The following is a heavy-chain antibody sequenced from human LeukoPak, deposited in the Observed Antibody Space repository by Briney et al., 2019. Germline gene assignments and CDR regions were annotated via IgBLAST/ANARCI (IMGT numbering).Heavy chain of an antibody. V-gene: IGHV4-39*01. D-gene: IGHD3-22*01. CDR1: VGSISSSSYY. CDR2: IYYSGST. J-gene: IGHJ4*02. Sequence: SETLSLTCTVSVGSISSSSYYWGWIRQPPGKGLEWIGSIYYSGSTYYNSSLQSRITISVDTSKNQFSLKLTSVTAADTSVYYCASDRSGLSFCFWGQGTLVTVSS. CDR3: ASDRSGLSFCF.